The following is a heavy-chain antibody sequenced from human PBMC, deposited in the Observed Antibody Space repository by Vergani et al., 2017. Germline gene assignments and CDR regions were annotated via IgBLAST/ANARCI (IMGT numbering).Heavy chain of an antibody. CDR2: ISGSGGST. CDR3: AKSFYYDSSGYYPYDY. V-gene: IGHV3-23*01. Sequence: EVQLLESGGGLVQPGGSLRLSCAASGFTFSSYAMSWVRQAPGKGLEWVSGISGSGGSTYYADSVKGRFTISRDNSKNTLYLQMNSLRAEDTAVYYCAKSFYYDSSGYYPYDYWGQGTLVTVSS. CDR1: GFTFSSYA. J-gene: IGHJ4*02. D-gene: IGHD3-22*01.